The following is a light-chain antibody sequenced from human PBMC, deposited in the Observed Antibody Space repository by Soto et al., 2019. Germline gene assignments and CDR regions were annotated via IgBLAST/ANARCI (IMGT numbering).Light chain of an antibody. CDR3: QQSHSPPFT. Sequence: DIQMTQSPSSLSASVGDRVTITCRASQSISSRLNWYQQKPGKAPKLLIYTASTLESGVPSRFSGSGSGTDFTLTISSLQPGDFATYHCQQSHSPPFTFGQGTNL. J-gene: IGKJ2*01. V-gene: IGKV1-39*01. CDR2: TAS. CDR1: QSISSR.